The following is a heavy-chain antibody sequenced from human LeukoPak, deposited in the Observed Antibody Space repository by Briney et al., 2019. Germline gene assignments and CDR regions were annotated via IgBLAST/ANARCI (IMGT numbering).Heavy chain of an antibody. D-gene: IGHD3-22*01. CDR2: ISYDGDNE. Sequence: PGGSLRLSCAASGFTFISYDMHWVRQAPGKGLEWVAVISYDGDNEYYTDSVKGRFTISRDNSKNTLYLQMNSLRPDDTAVYYCARDPTTYFDDSSGFPDYWGQGTLVTVSS. CDR3: ARDPTTYFDDSSGFPDY. CDR1: GFTFISYD. V-gene: IGHV3-30-3*01. J-gene: IGHJ4*02.